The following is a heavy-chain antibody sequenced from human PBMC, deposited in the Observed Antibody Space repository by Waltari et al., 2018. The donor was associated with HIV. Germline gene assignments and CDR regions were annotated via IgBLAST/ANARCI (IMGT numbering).Heavy chain of an antibody. V-gene: IGHV1-18*01. CDR1: GYTFTSYG. Sequence: QVQLVQSGAEVKKPGASVKVSCKASGYTFTSYGISWVRQAPGQGLEWMGWISAYKGNTNYAQNLKGRCTMTTDTSTSTADRELRSLRSDDTAVYYCARGGADYDSSGYYYGWGQGTLVTVSS. CDR2: ISAYKGNT. D-gene: IGHD3-22*01. J-gene: IGHJ4*02. CDR3: ARGGADYDSSGYYYG.